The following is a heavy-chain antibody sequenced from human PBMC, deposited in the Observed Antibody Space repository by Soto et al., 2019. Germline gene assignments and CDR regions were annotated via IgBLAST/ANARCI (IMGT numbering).Heavy chain of an antibody. CDR3: AAPLSYRYGLEY. CDR2: ISAYNGNT. D-gene: IGHD5-18*01. V-gene: IGHV1-18*01. Sequence: QVQLVQSGAEVKKPGASVKVSCKTSGYTFTSYGFSWVRQAPGQGLEWMGWISAYNGNTNYAQKLQGRVTMTTDTSTSTAYMELRSLRSDHTAVDYCAAPLSYRYGLEYWGQGTLVTVSS. CDR1: GYTFTSYG. J-gene: IGHJ4*02.